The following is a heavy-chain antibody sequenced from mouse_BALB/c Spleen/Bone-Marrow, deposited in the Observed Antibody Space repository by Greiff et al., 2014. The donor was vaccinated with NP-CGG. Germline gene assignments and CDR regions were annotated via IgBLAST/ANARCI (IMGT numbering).Heavy chain of an antibody. CDR3: ARYYYGYYFDY. CDR1: AFNIKDTY. D-gene: IGHD1-2*01. J-gene: IGHJ2*01. V-gene: IGHV14-3*02. Sequence: VRLQQSGAELVKPGASVKLSCTASAFNIKDTYMHWVKQRPEQGLEWIGRIDPANGNTKYDPKFQGKATITADTSSNTAYLQLSSLTSEDTAVYYCARYYYGYYFDYWGQGTTLTVSS. CDR2: IDPANGNT.